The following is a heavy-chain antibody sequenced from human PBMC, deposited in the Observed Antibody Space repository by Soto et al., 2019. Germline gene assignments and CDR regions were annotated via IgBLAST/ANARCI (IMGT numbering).Heavy chain of an antibody. V-gene: IGHV1-18*01. CDR3: TREGGDNTGYYFAY. CDR1: GYTFTNYG. Sequence: QVQLVQSGVEVKKPGASVKVSCKTSGYTFTNYGISWVRQAPGQGLEWVGWISIYNGNTKYAQKVQGRVTMTTDTXXSTAYMELRSLRSDDTAIYYCTREGGDNTGYYFAYWGQGTLVTVSS. D-gene: IGHD2-21*01. CDR2: ISIYNGNT. J-gene: IGHJ4*02.